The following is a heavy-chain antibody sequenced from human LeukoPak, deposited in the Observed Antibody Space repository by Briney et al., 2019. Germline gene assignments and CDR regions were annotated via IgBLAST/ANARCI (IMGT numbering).Heavy chain of an antibody. V-gene: IGHV3-64D*06. D-gene: IGHD3-10*01. CDR1: GFTFSSYA. Sequence: GGSLRLSCSASGFTFSSYAMHWVRQAPGKGLEYVSAISSNGGSTYCADSVKGRFTISRDNSKNTLYLQMSSLRAEDTAVYYCVKSTEVNYGSGTFDYWGQGTLVTVSS. J-gene: IGHJ4*02. CDR2: ISSNGGST. CDR3: VKSTEVNYGSGTFDY.